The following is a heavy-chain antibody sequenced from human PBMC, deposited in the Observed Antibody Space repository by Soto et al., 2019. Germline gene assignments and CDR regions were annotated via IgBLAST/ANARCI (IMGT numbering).Heavy chain of an antibody. CDR2: IKQDGSEK. CDR1: GFTFSSYW. D-gene: IGHD5-18*01. V-gene: IGHV3-7*05. J-gene: IGHJ4*02. CDR3: ARVPRGYSYGPPGDY. Sequence: GGSLRLSCAASGFTFSSYWMSWVRQAPGKGLEWVANIKQDGSEKYYVDSVKGRFTISRDNAKNSLYLQMNSLRAEDTAVYYCARVPRGYSYGPPGDYWGQGTLVTVSS.